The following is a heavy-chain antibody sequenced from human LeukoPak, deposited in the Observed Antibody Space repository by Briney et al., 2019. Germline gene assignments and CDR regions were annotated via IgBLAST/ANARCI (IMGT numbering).Heavy chain of an antibody. CDR2: ISSSGSTI. CDR3: ARVGSTEQDEYYDFWSGYYTGAFDI. J-gene: IGHJ3*02. D-gene: IGHD3-3*01. V-gene: IGHV3-11*01. CDR1: GFTFSDYY. Sequence: GGSLRLSCAASGFTFSDYYMSWIRQAPGKGLEWVSYISSSGSTIYYADSVKGRFTISRDNAKNSLYLQMNSLRAEDTAVYYCARVGSTEQDEYYDFWSGYYTGAFDIWGQGTMVTVSS.